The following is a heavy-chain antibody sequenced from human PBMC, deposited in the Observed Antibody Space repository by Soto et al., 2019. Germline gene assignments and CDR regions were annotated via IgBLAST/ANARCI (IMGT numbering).Heavy chain of an antibody. J-gene: IGHJ4*02. V-gene: IGHV1-18*01. D-gene: IGHD2-2*01. CDR2: ISAYNGNT. Sequence: QVQLVQSGAEVKKPGASVKVSCKASGYTFTSYGISWVRQAPGQGLEWMGWISAYNGNTNYAQKLKGRVTMTTDTSTSTSYMEMRSLRSYDTAVYYCARERRVSVVPAAMKGEFDYWGQGTLVTVSS. CDR3: ARERRVSVVPAAMKGEFDY. CDR1: GYTFTSYG.